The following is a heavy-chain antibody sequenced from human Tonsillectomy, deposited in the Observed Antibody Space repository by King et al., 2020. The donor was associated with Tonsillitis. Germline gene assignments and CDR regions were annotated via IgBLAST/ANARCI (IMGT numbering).Heavy chain of an antibody. J-gene: IGHJ5*02. CDR3: TRDDGAPPDHYDSSGYSKGITWFDP. V-gene: IGHV3-49*03. Sequence: EVQLVESGGGLVQPGRSLRLSNKASGFTFGDYTMSWFRQAPGKGLEWVGFIRSKAYGGTTEYAASVKGRFTISRDDSKSIAYLQMNSLKTEDTAMYYCTRDDGAPPDHYDSSGYSKGITWFDPWGQGTLVTVSS. CDR2: IRSKAYGGTT. D-gene: IGHD3-22*01. CDR1: GFTFGDYT.